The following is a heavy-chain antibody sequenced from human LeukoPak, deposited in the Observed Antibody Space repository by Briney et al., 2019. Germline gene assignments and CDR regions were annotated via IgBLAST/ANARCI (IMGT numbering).Heavy chain of an antibody. CDR1: GYTFTSYG. CDR2: ISAYNGNT. V-gene: IGHV1-18*01. Sequence: ASVKVSCKASGYTFTSYGISWVRQAPGQGLEWMGWISAYNGNTNYAQKLQGRVTMTTDTSTSTAYMELRSLRSDDTAVYYCARVRVHTPGTVEAAGTDYYYYYMDVWGKGTTVTVSS. CDR3: ARVRVHTPGTVEAAGTDYYYYYMDV. D-gene: IGHD6-13*01. J-gene: IGHJ6*03.